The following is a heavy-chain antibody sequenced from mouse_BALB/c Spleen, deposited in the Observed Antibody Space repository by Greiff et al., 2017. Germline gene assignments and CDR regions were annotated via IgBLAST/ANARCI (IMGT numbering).Heavy chain of an antibody. CDR1: GFTFSSYT. J-gene: IGHJ4*01. CDR2: ISSGGSYT. D-gene: IGHD2-4*01. CDR3: TSMITDYAMDY. V-gene: IGHV5-6-4*01. Sequence: DVHLVESGGGLVKPGGSLKLSCAASGFTFSSYTMSWVRQTPEKRLEWVATISSGGSYTYYPDSVKGRFTISRDNAKNTLYLQMSSLKSEDTAMYYCTSMITDYAMDYWGQGTSVTVSS.